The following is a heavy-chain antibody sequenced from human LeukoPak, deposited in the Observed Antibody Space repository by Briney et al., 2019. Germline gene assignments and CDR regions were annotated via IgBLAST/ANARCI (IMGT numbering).Heavy chain of an antibody. J-gene: IGHJ5*02. CDR2: IYYSGST. D-gene: IGHD2-8*01. Sequence: SETLSLTCAVSGGSISSSSYYWGWIRQPPGKGLEWIGSIYYSGSTYYNPSLKSRVTISVDTSKNQFSLKLSSVTAADTAVYYCARLYCTNGVCYNWFDPWGQGTLVTVSS. CDR1: GGSISSSSYY. CDR3: ARLYCTNGVCYNWFDP. V-gene: IGHV4-39*01.